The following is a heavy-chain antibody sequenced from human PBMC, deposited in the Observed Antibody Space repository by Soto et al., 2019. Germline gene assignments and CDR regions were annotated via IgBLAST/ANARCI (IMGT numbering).Heavy chain of an antibody. D-gene: IGHD3-22*01. J-gene: IGHJ4*02. CDR1: GGTFSSDA. CDR2: VIPIFSKA. V-gene: IGHV1-69*06. CDR3: ARCHSDSSGPGYLDS. Sequence: QVRLVQSAAEVKKAGSSVKVSCKASGGTFSSDAVTWVRQAPGQGLEWMGGVIPIFSKANYAQKFQGRATITVDKSTSTVYMELNSLKSEDTAMYYCARCHSDSSGPGYLDSWGQGTLVTV.